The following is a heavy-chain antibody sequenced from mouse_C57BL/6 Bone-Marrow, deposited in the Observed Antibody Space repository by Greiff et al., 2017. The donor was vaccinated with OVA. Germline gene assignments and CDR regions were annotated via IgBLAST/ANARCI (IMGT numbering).Heavy chain of an antibody. CDR2: IDPSDSYT. D-gene: IGHD1-1*01. CDR3: ARSGSPWYFDV. Sequence: VQLQQPGAELVMPGASVKLSCKASGYTFTSYWMHWVQQRPGQGLEWIGEIDPSDSYTNYNQKFKGKSTLTVDKSSSTAYMQLSSLTSEDSAVYYCARSGSPWYFDVWGTGTTVTVSS. J-gene: IGHJ1*03. V-gene: IGHV1-69*01. CDR1: GYTFTSYW.